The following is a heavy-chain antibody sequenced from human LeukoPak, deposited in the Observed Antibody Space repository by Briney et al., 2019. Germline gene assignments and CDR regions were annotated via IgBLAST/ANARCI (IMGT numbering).Heavy chain of an antibody. CDR2: MSNDGSNK. CDR3: AKSGIAAAGQRGYFDY. Sequence: GGSVRLSCAASGLTFSSYGMHWVRQAPGKGLEWVEFMSNDGSNKYYADSVKGRFTISRDNSKNTLHLQMNSLRAEDTAIYYCAKSGIAAAGQRGYFDYWGQGTLVTVSS. CDR1: GLTFSSYG. V-gene: IGHV3-30*18. D-gene: IGHD6-13*01. J-gene: IGHJ4*02.